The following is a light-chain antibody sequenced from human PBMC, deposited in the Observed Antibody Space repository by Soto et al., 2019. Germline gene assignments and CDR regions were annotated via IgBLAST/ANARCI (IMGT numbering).Light chain of an antibody. J-gene: IGKJ4*01. CDR1: QDIGNF. V-gene: IGKV1-27*01. CDR3: QKCKVAPFT. CDR2: AAS. Sequence: EIVMTQSPATLSAFVGDRVTITCRASQDIGNFLAWYQQKPGKVPKLLIYAASTLQSGVPSRFSGSGSGTDITLIISSLQPEDVATYYCQKCKVAPFTFGGGTKVDIK.